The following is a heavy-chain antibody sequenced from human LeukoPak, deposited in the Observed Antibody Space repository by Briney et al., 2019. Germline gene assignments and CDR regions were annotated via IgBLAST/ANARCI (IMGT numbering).Heavy chain of an antibody. V-gene: IGHV3-23*01. CDR3: AKFKGHYYYDSSGYCDN. D-gene: IGHD3-22*01. J-gene: IGHJ4*02. CDR2: ISAADGDNT. Sequence: GGSLRLSCAASGFTFRNYAMGWVRQAPGKGLEWVSVISAADGDNTYYADSVKGRFSISRDDSNYTLHLQMNSLRAEDTAVFYCAKFKGHYYYDSSGYCDNWGQGALVTVSS. CDR1: GFTFRNYA.